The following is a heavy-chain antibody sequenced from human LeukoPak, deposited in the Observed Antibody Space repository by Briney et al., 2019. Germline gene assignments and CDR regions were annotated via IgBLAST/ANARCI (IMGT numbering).Heavy chain of an antibody. CDR3: ARGLYSEGWSPYYYMDV. CDR2: INTNTGNP. J-gene: IGHJ6*03. V-gene: IGHV7-4-1*02. CDR1: GYTFTNYS. Sequence: GASVKVSCKASGYTFTNYSMNWVRQAPGQGLEWMGWINTNTGNPTYAQGFTGRFFFSLDTSVSTAYLQISSLRAEDTAVYYCARGLYSEGWSPYYYMDVWGKGTTVTVSS. D-gene: IGHD5-18*01.